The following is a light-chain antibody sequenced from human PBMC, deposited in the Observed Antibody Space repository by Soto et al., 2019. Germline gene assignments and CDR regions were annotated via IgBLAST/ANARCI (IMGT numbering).Light chain of an antibody. CDR3: QHYDNLPRYT. CDR2: EAS. J-gene: IGKJ2*01. V-gene: IGKV1-33*01. CDR1: QDISNS. Sequence: DLQMTQSPSSLSTSVGERVTITCQASQDISNSLNWYQQKPGKAPNLLIYEASKLQTGVPSRFSGGGSGTHFTFTISNLQPEDIATYYCQHYDNLPRYTFGLGTKLEIK.